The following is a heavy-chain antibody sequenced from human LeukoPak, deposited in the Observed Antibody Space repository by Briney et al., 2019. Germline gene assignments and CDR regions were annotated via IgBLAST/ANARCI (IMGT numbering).Heavy chain of an antibody. J-gene: IGHJ4*02. V-gene: IGHV3-21*01. CDR1: GFTFSSYS. CDR3: ARGTPTTQDFDY. D-gene: IGHD4-11*01. CDR2: ISSSSSYI. Sequence: PGGSLRLSCAASGFTFSSYSMNWVRQAPGKGLEWVSSISSSSSYIYYADSVKGRFTISRDNAKNSLYLQMNSLRAEDTAVYFCARGTPTTQDFDYWGRGTLVTVSS.